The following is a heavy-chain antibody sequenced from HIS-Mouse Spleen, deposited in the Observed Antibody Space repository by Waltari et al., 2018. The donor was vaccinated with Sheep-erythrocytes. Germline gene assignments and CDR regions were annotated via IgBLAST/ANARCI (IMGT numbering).Heavy chain of an antibody. D-gene: IGHD1-7*01. CDR2: IYYSGGN. CDR1: GGSISSSSYY. Sequence: QLQLQESGPGLVKPSETLSLTCTVSGGSISSSSYYWGWIRQPPGKGLEWIGSIYYSGGNYYNPSLNSRVTISVDTSKNQFSLKLSSVTAADTAVYYCARTEYAWNYGFDYWGQGTLVTVSS. V-gene: IGHV4-39*07. CDR3: ARTEYAWNYGFDY. J-gene: IGHJ4*02.